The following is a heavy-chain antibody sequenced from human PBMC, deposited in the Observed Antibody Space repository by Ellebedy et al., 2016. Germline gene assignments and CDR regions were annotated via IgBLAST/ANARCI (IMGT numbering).Heavy chain of an antibody. CDR2: IYYTGIT. D-gene: IGHD3-9*01. CDR1: GASLSGTNG. J-gene: IGHJ4*02. Sequence: SETLSPTXTASGASLSGTNGWSWVRQPPGKGPEGIGEIYYTGITTYNPSLKSRVTISVDRFKNQFSLELSSVTDADSAVYYCARLFSRTYDYLPGYHYYFDYWGQGTLITVSS. CDR3: ARLFSRTYDYLPGYHYYFDY. V-gene: IGHV4-4*02.